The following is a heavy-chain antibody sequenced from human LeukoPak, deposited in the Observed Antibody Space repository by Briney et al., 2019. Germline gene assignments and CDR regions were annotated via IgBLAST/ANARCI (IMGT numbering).Heavy chain of an antibody. D-gene: IGHD2-2*01. CDR2: INSDGSST. V-gene: IGHV3-74*01. CDR1: GFTFSSYW. J-gene: IGHJ6*03. CDR3: ARGTKDLVGITWYYYMDV. Sequence: GGSLRLSCAASGFTFSSYWMHWVRQAPGKGLVWVSRINSDGSSTSSADSVKGRFTISRDNAKNTLYLQMNSLRAEDTAVYYCARGTKDLVGITWYYYMDVWGKGTTVTVSS.